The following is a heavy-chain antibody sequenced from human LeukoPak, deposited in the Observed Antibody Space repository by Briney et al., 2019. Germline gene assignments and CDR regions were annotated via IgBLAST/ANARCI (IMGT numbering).Heavy chain of an antibody. CDR1: GGTFSSYA. Sequence: SVKVSCKASGGTFSSYAISWVRQAPGQGLEWMGGIIPIFGTANYAQKFQGRVTMTRDTSTSTVYMELSSLRSEDTAVYYCARERRSSEYYYYYYGMDVWGQGTTVTVSS. V-gene: IGHV1-69*05. CDR2: IIPIFGTA. J-gene: IGHJ6*02. D-gene: IGHD6-13*01. CDR3: ARERRSSEYYYYYYGMDV.